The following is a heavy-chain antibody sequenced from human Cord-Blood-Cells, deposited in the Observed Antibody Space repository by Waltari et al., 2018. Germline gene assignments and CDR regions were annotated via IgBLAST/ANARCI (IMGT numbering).Heavy chain of an antibody. CDR3: ARGDIVVVPAAPSYYFDY. D-gene: IGHD2-2*01. CDR1: GYSIRSGYY. J-gene: IGHJ4*02. CDR2: IDHSGST. Sequence: QVQLQESGPGLVKPSETLSLTCAVSGYSIRSGYYWGWIRQPPGKGLEWIGSIDHSGSTYYNPSLKTRVTISVDTSKNQFSLKLSSVTAADTAVYYCARGDIVVVPAAPSYYFDYWGQGTLVTVSS. V-gene: IGHV4-38-2*01.